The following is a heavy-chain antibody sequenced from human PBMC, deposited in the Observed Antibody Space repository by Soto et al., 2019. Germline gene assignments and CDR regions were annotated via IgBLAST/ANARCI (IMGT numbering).Heavy chain of an antibody. V-gene: IGHV3-33*01. CDR3: ARDATRTTPESNWFDP. CDR1: GFTFSSYG. CDR2: IWYDGSNK. J-gene: IGHJ5*02. Sequence: QVQLVESGGGVVQPGRSLRLSCAASGFTFSSYGMHWVRQAPGKGLEWVAVIWYDGSNKYYADSVKGRFTISRDNSKNTLYLQMNSLRAEDTAVYYCARDATRTTPESNWFDPWGQGTLVTVSS. D-gene: IGHD1-1*01.